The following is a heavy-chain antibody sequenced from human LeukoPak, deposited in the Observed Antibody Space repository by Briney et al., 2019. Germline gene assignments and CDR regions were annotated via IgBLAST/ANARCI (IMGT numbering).Heavy chain of an antibody. CDR3: ARGGGLPYSSSAKYNFDY. CDR2: IYSGGST. CDR1: GFTVSSTY. D-gene: IGHD6-6*01. Sequence: GGSLRLSCAASGFTVSSTYMSWVRQAPGKGLEWVSVIYSGGSTSYADSVKGRLTISRDNSKNTLYLQMNSLRAEDTAVYYCARGGGLPYSSSAKYNFDYWGQGTLVTVSS. V-gene: IGHV3-53*01. J-gene: IGHJ4*02.